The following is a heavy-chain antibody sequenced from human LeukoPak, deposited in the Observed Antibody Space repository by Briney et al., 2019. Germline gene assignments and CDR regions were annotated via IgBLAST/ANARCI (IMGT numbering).Heavy chain of an antibody. J-gene: IGHJ3*02. CDR1: GGSISSYY. D-gene: IGHD2-2*02. CDR3: ARGAWYQLLYDTFDI. CDR2: IYYSGST. Sequence: SETLSLTCTVSGGSISSYYWSWIRQPPGKGLEWIGYIYYSGSTNYNPSLKSRVTISVDTSKNQFSLKLSSVTAADTAVYYCARGAWYQLLYDTFDIWGQGTMVTVSS. V-gene: IGHV4-59*01.